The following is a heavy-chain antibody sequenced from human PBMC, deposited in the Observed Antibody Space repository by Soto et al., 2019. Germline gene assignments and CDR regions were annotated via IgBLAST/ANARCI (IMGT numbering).Heavy chain of an antibody. CDR2: ISSSSSTI. D-gene: IGHD3-3*01. Sequence: GGSLRLSCAASGFTFSSYSMNWVRQAPGKGLEWVSYISSSSSTIYYADSVKGRFTISRDNAKNSLYLQMNSLRAEDTAVYYCARSRSIFGVVTASYYMDVWGKGTTVTVSS. V-gene: IGHV3-48*01. CDR3: ARSRSIFGVVTASYYMDV. J-gene: IGHJ6*03. CDR1: GFTFSSYS.